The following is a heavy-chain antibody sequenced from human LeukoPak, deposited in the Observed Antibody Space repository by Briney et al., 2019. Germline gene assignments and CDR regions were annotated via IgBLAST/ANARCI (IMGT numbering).Heavy chain of an antibody. CDR1: GYTFTSYG. D-gene: IGHD2-2*01. CDR3: ARDYCSSTSCYLYYFDY. CDR2: ISAYNGNT. Sequence: ASVKVSCKASGYTFTSYGISWVRQAPGQGLEWMGWISAYNGNTNYAQKLQGRVTMTTDTSTGTAYMELRSLRSDDTAVYYCARDYCSSTSCYLYYFDYWGQGTLVTVSS. V-gene: IGHV1-18*01. J-gene: IGHJ4*02.